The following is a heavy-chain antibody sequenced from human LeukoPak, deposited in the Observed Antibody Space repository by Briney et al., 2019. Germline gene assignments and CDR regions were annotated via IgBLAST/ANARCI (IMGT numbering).Heavy chain of an antibody. CDR3: ARASPDYDFWSGYYRPYGMDV. CDR1: GFTFSDYY. J-gene: IGHJ6*02. CDR2: ISSSSSYT. V-gene: IGHV3-11*06. D-gene: IGHD3-3*01. Sequence: GGSLRLSCAASGFTFSDYYMSWIRQAPGKGLEWFSYISSSSSYTNYADSVKGRFTISRDNAKNSLYLQMNSLRAEDTAVYYCARASPDYDFWSGYYRPYGMDVWGQGTTVTVSS.